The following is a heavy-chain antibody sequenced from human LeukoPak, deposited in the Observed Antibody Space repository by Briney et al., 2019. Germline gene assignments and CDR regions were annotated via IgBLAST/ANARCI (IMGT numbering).Heavy chain of an antibody. Sequence: SETLPLTCAVYGGSFSGYNWSWIRQPPGKGLEWIGEINHSGSTNYNPSLKSRVTISVDTSKNQFSLKLSSVTAADTAVYYCARGPPYYNYVWGSYRPPVSFDYWGQGTLVTVSS. D-gene: IGHD3-16*02. V-gene: IGHV4-34*01. CDR2: INHSGST. CDR1: GGSFSGYN. J-gene: IGHJ4*02. CDR3: ARGPPYYNYVWGSYRPPVSFDY.